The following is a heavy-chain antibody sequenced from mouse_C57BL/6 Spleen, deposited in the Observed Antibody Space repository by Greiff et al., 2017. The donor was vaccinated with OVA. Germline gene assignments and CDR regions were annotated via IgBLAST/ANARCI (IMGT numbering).Heavy chain of an antibody. CDR3: TRDMHSNFWFAY. CDR2: ISSGGDYI. Sequence: EVQVVESGEGLVKPGGSLKLSCAASGFTFSSYAMSWVRQTPEKRLEWVAYISSGGDYIYYADTVKGRFTISRDNARNTLYLQMSSLKSEDTAMYYCTRDMHSNFWFAYWGQGTLVTVSA. D-gene: IGHD2-5*01. V-gene: IGHV5-9-1*02. J-gene: IGHJ3*01. CDR1: GFTFSSYA.